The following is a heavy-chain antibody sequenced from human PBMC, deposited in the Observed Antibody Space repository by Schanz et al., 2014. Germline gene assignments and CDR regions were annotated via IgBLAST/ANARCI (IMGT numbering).Heavy chain of an antibody. V-gene: IGHV3-23*04. CDR2: IGGDASRT. J-gene: IGHJ5*02. CDR3: ARAPPLVRGIAGWFGP. Sequence: EVHLVESGGGLVQPGGSLRLSCAASGFTFITFAMSWVRQAPGKGPEWVSAIGGDASRTYYADSVKGRFTISRDNSKTTLYLQITSLRADDTAVYYCARAPPLVRGIAGWFGPWGQGSLVTVSS. D-gene: IGHD3-10*01. CDR1: GFTFITFA.